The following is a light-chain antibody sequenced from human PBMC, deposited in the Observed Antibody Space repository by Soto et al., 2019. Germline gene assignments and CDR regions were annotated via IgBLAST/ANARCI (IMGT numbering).Light chain of an antibody. Sequence: IVMTQTPDSLAVSLGEKATINCKSSQSVLYSSNNKNYLTWHQQKPGQPPKLIIYWASTRESGVPDRFSGSGSGTDFTLTISSLQAEDVAVYYCQQYYSIPWTFGQGTKLEIK. CDR2: WAS. V-gene: IGKV4-1*01. CDR3: QQYYSIPWT. CDR1: QSVLYSSNNKNY. J-gene: IGKJ2*02.